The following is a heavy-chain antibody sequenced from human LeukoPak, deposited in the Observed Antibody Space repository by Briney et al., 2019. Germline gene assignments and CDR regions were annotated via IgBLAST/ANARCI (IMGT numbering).Heavy chain of an antibody. CDR2: IYHSGST. J-gene: IGHJ6*03. CDR3: ARTDGSGSYHYYYYMDV. V-gene: IGHV4-4*02. CDR1: GGSISSSNW. Sequence: PSETLSLTCAVSGGSISSSNWWSWVRQPPGKGLEWIGEIYHSGSTNYNPSLKSRVTISVDTSKNQFSLKLSSVTAADTAVYYCARTDGSGSYHYYYYMDVWGKGTTVTISS. D-gene: IGHD3-10*01.